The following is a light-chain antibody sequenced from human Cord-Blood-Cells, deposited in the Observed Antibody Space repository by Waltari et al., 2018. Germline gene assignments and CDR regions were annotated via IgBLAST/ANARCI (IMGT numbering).Light chain of an antibody. CDR3: SSYTSSSTLV. V-gene: IGLV2-14*01. CDR2: DVS. Sequence: SALTQPASVSGSTGQSIPISCTGTRRDVGGYNYVSWYQQHPGKAPKPMIYDVSNRPSGVSNRFSGSKSGNTASLTISGLQAEDEADYYCSSYTSSSTLVFGTGTKVTVL. J-gene: IGLJ1*01. CDR1: RRDVGGYNY.